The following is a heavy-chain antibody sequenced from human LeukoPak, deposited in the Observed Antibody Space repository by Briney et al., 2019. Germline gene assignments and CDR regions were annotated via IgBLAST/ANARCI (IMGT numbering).Heavy chain of an antibody. CDR2: LRYDGSNK. CDR1: GFTFSSYG. V-gene: IGHV3-30*02. J-gene: IGHJ6*03. D-gene: IGHD6-13*01. CDR3: AKGEGWQQPYYYYMDV. Sequence: PGGSLRLSCVASGFTFSSYGMHWVRQAPGKGLEWVAFLRYDGSNKYYADSVKGRFTISRDNSKNTLYLQMNSLRAEDTAVYSCAKGEGWQQPYYYYMDVWGKGTTVTISS.